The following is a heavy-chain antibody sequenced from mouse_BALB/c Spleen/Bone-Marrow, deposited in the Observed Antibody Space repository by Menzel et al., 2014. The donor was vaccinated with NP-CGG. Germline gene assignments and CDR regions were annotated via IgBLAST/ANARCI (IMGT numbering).Heavy chain of an antibody. J-gene: IGHJ4*01. D-gene: IGHD2-2*01. CDR3: ARDREYGYYYAMDY. V-gene: IGHV2-9*02. Sequence: VQLQESGPGLVAPSQRLSITCTVSGFSLTSYGVHWVRQPPGKGLEWLGVIWAGGSTNYNSALMSRLSISKDISKSXIFLKMNSLQTDDTAMCYCARDREYGYYYAMDYWGQGTSVTVSS. CDR1: GFSLTSYG. CDR2: IWAGGST.